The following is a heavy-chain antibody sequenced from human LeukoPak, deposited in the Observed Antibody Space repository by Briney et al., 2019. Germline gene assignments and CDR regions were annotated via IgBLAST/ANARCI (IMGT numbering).Heavy chain of an antibody. Sequence: GASVKVSCKASGYTFTGYYMHWVRQAPGQGLEWMGWINPNSGGTNYAQKFQGRVTMTRDMSISTAYMELSRLRSDDTAVYYCARDVVEYSSSAYYFDYWGQGTLVTVSS. J-gene: IGHJ4*02. CDR1: GYTFTGYY. V-gene: IGHV1-2*02. CDR3: ARDVVEYSSSAYYFDY. CDR2: INPNSGGT. D-gene: IGHD6-6*01.